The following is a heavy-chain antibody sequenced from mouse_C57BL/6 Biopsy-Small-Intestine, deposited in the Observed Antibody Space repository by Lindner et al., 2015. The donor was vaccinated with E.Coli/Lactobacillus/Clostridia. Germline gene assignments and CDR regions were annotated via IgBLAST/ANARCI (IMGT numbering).Heavy chain of an antibody. Sequence: VQLQESGPELVKPGASVKMSCKASGYTFTDYNMHWVKQSHGKSLEWIGYINPNNGGTSYDQKFKGKATLTANKSSSTAYMDLRSLTSEDSAVYYCARRGSGTFDYWGQGTTLTASS. J-gene: IGHJ2*01. CDR3: ARRGSGTFDY. CDR1: GYTFTDYN. D-gene: IGHD4-1*01. CDR2: INPNNGGT. V-gene: IGHV1-22*01.